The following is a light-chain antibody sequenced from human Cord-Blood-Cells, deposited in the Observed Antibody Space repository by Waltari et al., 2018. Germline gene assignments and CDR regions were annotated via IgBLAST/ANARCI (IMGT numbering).Light chain of an antibody. CDR3: QQRSNWPLT. Sequence: EIVLTQSPAILSLSPGDRATLSCRASQSVSSYLAWYQQKPGQAPRLLIYDASNRATGIPARFSGSGSGTDFTLTISSLEPEDFAVYYCQQRSNWPLTFCG. V-gene: IGKV3-11*01. CDR2: DAS. J-gene: IGKJ4*01. CDR1: QSVSSY.